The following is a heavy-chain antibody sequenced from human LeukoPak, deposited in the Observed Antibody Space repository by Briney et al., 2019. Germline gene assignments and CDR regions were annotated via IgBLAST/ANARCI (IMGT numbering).Heavy chain of an antibody. CDR1: GGSISSYY. Sequence: NPSETLSLTCTVSGGSISSYYWSWIRQPPGKGLEWIGYVYYSGSTNYNPSLKSRVTISVDTSNNQFSLKLSSVTAADTAVYYCARAGSGYYPLGDWGQGTLVTVSS. CDR2: VYYSGST. V-gene: IGHV4-59*01. D-gene: IGHD3-22*01. J-gene: IGHJ4*02. CDR3: ARAGSGYYPLGD.